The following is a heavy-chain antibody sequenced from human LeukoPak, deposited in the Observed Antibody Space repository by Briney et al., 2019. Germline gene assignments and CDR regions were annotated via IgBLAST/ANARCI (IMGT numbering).Heavy chain of an antibody. CDR1: GGSISSSNW. CDR3: ARVRYSSHYYYYYYMDV. V-gene: IGHV4-4*02. J-gene: IGHJ6*03. D-gene: IGHD6-13*01. CDR2: IYHSGST. Sequence: SETLSLTCAVSGGSISSSNWWSWVRQPPGKGLEWIGEIYHSGSTNYNPSLKSRVTISVDTSKNQFSLKLSSVTAADTAVYYCARVRYSSHYYYYYYMDVWGKGTTVTVSS.